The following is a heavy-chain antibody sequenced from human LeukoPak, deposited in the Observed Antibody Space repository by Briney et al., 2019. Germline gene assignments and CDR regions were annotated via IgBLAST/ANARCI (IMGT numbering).Heavy chain of an antibody. CDR1: GYTFNTYA. V-gene: IGHV7-4-1*02. CDR3: ARVGYPVYYYYMDV. Sequence: ASVKVSCKASGYTFNTYAMNWVRQAPGQGLEWMGWINTQTGNPTYAQDFTGRFVFSLDTSVGTAYLQISSLKAEDTAVYYCARVGYPVYYYYMDVWGKGTTVTVSS. J-gene: IGHJ6*03. D-gene: IGHD6-13*01. CDR2: INTQTGNP.